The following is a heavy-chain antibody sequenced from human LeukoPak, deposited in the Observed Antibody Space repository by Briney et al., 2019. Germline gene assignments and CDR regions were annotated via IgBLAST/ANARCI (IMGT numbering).Heavy chain of an antibody. Sequence: PGGSLRPSCAASGFTFSSYAMHWVRQAPGKGLEWVAVISYDGSNKYYADSVKGRFTISRDNSKNTLYLQMNSLRAEDTAVYYCARPRGIYGDFLVYWGQGTLVTVSS. CDR1: GFTFSSYA. V-gene: IGHV3-30-3*01. J-gene: IGHJ4*02. CDR3: ARPRGIYGDFLVY. CDR2: ISYDGSNK. D-gene: IGHD4-17*01.